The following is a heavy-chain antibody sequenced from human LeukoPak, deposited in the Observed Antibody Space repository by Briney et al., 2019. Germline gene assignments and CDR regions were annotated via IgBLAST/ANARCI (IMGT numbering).Heavy chain of an antibody. J-gene: IGHJ4*02. V-gene: IGHV3-23*01. D-gene: IGHD3-9*01. CDR2: ITSSGGIT. Sequence: GASLRLSCVASGFTFSNYAMSWVRQAPGKGLEWVSAITSSGGITYYADSVKGRFTISRDNSKNTLYLQMNSLRAEDTAVYYCAKWGDYDVLTGYYDPDYWGQGTLVTVSS. CDR3: AKWGDYDVLTGYYDPDY. CDR1: GFTFSNYA.